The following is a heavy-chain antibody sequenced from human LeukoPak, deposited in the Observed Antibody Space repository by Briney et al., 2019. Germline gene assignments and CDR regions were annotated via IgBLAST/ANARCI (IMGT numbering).Heavy chain of an antibody. CDR3: AKDRAGTLYYFDP. CDR2: ISGSGGTT. D-gene: IGHD6-19*01. V-gene: IGHV3-23*01. Sequence: GGSLRLSCTASGFTFSTYAMTWVRQAPGKGLEWVSVISGSGGTTYYADSVKGRFTISRDNFKNTLYLQMNSLRADDTAVYSCAKDRAGTLYYFDPWGQGTLVTVSS. CDR1: GFTFSTYA. J-gene: IGHJ4*02.